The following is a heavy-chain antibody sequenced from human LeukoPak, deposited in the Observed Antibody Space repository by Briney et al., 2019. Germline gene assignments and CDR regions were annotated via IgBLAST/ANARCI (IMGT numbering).Heavy chain of an antibody. V-gene: IGHV4-61*08. CDR3: ARDSGSYLVY. D-gene: IGHD1-26*01. J-gene: IGHJ4*02. CDR1: GGSISSGDYY. CDR2: IYYSGST. Sequence: SETLSLTCTVSGGSISSGDYYWNWIRQPPGKGLEWIRYIYYSGSTNYNPSLKSRVTISVDTSKNQVSLKLSSVTAADTAVYYCARDSGSYLVYWGQGTLVTVSS.